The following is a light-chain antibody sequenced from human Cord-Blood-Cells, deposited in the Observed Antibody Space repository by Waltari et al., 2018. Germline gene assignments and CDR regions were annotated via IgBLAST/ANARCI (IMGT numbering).Light chain of an antibody. J-gene: IGKJ2*03. V-gene: IGKV3-11*01. CDR1: QSVSSY. CDR2: DAS. CDR3: QQRSNWPPYS. Sequence: EIVLTQSQATLSLSPGERAHLSCRASQSVSSYLAWYQQKPGQAPRLLIYDASNRATGIPARFSGSGSGTDFTLTISSLEPEDFAVYYCQQRSNWPPYSFGQGTKLEIK.